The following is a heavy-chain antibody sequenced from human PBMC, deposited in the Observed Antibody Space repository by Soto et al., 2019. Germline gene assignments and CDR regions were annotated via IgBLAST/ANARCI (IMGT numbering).Heavy chain of an antibody. V-gene: IGHV3-23*01. CDR3: AKDPFGELLADAFDI. Sequence: EVQLLESGGGLVQPGGSLRLCCSASGFTFSTYAMSWVRQAPGNGLEWVSAISSSGGSTYYADSVKGRFTIARDNSKNTLYLQMNSLRAEDTAVYYCAKDPFGELLADAFDIWGQGTMVTVSS. D-gene: IGHD3-10*01. J-gene: IGHJ3*02. CDR2: ISSSGGST. CDR1: GFTFSTYA.